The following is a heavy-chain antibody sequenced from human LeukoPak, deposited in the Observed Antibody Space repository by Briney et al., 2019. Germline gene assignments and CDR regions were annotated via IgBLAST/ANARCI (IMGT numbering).Heavy chain of an antibody. D-gene: IGHD2/OR15-2a*01. J-gene: IGHJ6*02. CDR1: GFTFSSYA. CDR2: ISYDGSNK. V-gene: IGHV3-30-3*01. Sequence: GGSLRLSCAASGFTFSSYAMHWVRQAPGKGLEWVAVISYDGSNKYYADSVKGRFTISRDNSKNTLYLQMNSLRAEDTAVYYCAKEAGSMIPSTYYYHGMDVWGQGTTVTVSS. CDR3: AKEAGSMIPSTYYYHGMDV.